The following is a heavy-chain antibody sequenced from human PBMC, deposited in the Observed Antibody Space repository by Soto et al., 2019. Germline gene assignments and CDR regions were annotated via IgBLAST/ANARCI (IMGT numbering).Heavy chain of an antibody. CDR3: ARAAESGYDFWSGYYSWFDP. Sequence: KQSQTLSLTCAISGDSVSSNSAAWNWIRQSPSRGLEWLGRTYYRSKWYNDYAVSVKSRITINPDTSKNQFSLQLNSVTPEDTAVYYCARAAESGYDFWSGYYSWFDPWGQGTLVTVSS. V-gene: IGHV6-1*01. CDR2: TYYRSKWYN. J-gene: IGHJ5*02. CDR1: GDSVSSNSAA. D-gene: IGHD3-3*01.